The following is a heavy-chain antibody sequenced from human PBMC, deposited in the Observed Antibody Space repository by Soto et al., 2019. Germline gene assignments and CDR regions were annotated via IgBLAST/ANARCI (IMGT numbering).Heavy chain of an antibody. Sequence: PXGFLGLSCATSGFTFRGSAIHWVRQASGKGLEWVGRTRSKTYSYATAYAASVKGRFTISRDDSQSTAYLQMSSLKTEDTAVYYCARDYTGSYFWGQGTLVTVSS. D-gene: IGHD1-26*01. CDR1: GFTFRGSA. J-gene: IGHJ4*02. CDR3: ARDYTGSYF. CDR2: TRSKTYSYAT. V-gene: IGHV3-73*01.